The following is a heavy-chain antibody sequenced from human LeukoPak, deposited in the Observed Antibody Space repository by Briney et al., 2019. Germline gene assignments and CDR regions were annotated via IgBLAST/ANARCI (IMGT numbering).Heavy chain of an antibody. D-gene: IGHD6-13*01. CDR3: ARARDSSRPN. V-gene: IGHV4-34*01. Sequence: SETLSLTCAVYGGSFSGYYWSWIRQPPGKGLEWIGEINHSGSTNYNPSLKSRVTISVDTSKNQFSLKLSSVTAADTAVYYCARARDSSRPNWGQGTLVTVSS. CDR2: INHSGST. J-gene: IGHJ4*02. CDR1: GGSFSGYY.